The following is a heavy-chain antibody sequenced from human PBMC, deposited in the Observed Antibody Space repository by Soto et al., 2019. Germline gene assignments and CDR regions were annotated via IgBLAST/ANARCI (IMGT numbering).Heavy chain of an antibody. CDR1: GGSITSGGYY. V-gene: IGHV4-31*03. CDR3: ARSVFP. CDR2: IYYSGFT. Sequence: QVQLQESGPGLVKPSQTLSLTCTVSGGSITSGGYYWSWIRQHPGKGLEWIGYIYYSGFTYYNPAPXSXFTISVDTSKNQFSLKLSSVTAADTAVDYCARSVFPWGQGTLVTVSS. J-gene: IGHJ5*02.